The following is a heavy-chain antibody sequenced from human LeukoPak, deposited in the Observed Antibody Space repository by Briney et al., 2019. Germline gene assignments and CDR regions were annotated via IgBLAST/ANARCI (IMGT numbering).Heavy chain of an antibody. V-gene: IGHV1-8*01. Sequence: ASVKVSCKASGYTFTRYDLSWVRQATGQGLEWMGYMNPDSGYTAYTQKFQGRVSMTRDTSTSTAYMELRSLRSDDTGVYFCARGRKYWGQGTLVTVSS. CDR2: MNPDSGYT. D-gene: IGHD2/OR15-2a*01. CDR3: ARGRKY. J-gene: IGHJ4*02. CDR1: GYTFTRYD.